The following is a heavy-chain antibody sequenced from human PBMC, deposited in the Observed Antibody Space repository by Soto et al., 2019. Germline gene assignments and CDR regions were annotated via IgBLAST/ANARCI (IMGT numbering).Heavy chain of an antibody. J-gene: IGHJ3*02. CDR2: ISSSGSYI. CDR3: ARDRRSGGAPDAFDI. CDR1: GFTFFTYS. Sequence: SLRLSCASSGFTFFTYSMNWVRQAPGKGLEWVSSISSSGSYIYYEDSVKGRFAISRDNAKNSLYLQMNSLRAEDTAVYYCARDRRSGGAPDAFDIWGQGTMVTVSS. V-gene: IGHV3-21*01. D-gene: IGHD2-15*01.